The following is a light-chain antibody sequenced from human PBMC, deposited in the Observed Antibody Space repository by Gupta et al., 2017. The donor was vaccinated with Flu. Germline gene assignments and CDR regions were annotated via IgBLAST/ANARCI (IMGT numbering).Light chain of an antibody. CDR1: QSLLHSNGYNY. V-gene: IGKV2-28*01. CDR2: LGS. CDR3: KQALQTPRT. J-gene: IGKJ1*01. Sequence: DIVMTQSPLSLPVTPGEPASISCRSSQSLLHSNGYNYLDWYLQKPGQSPQLLIYLGSNRASGVPDRFSGSGSGTDFTLKIRRVEAEDVGVYYCKQALQTPRTFGKGTKVEIK.